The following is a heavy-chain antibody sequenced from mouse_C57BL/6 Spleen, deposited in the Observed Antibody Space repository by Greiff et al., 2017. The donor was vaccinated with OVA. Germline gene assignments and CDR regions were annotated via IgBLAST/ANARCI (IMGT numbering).Heavy chain of an antibody. V-gene: IGHV6-3*01. CDR2: IRLKSDNYAT. Sequence: EVQVVESGGGLVQPGGSMKLSCVASGFTFSNYWMNWVRQSPEKGLEWVAQIRLKSDNYATHYAESVKGRFTISRDDSKSSVYLQMNNLRAEDTGIYYCTGRGSLYDYDVDYAMDYWGQGPSVTVSS. J-gene: IGHJ4*01. CDR3: TGRGSLYDYDVDYAMDY. CDR1: GFTFSNYW. D-gene: IGHD2-4*01.